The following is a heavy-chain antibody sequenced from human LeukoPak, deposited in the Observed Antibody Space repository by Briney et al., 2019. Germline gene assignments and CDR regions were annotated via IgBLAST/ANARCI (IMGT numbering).Heavy chain of an antibody. V-gene: IGHV3-23*01. CDR1: GFTFSSYA. J-gene: IGHJ4*02. D-gene: IGHD5-18*01. CDR2: ISGSGGST. CDR3: ALLLLWIQLPYYFDY. Sequence: GGSLRLSRAASGFTFSSYAMSWVRQAPGKGLEWVSAISGSGGSTYYADSVKGRFAISRDNSKNTLYLQMNSLRAEDTAVYYCALLLLWIQLPYYFDYGGQGTLVTVS.